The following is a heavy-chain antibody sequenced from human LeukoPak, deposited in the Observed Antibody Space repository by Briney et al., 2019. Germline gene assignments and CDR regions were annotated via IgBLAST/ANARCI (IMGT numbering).Heavy chain of an antibody. CDR1: GFTFSSYS. D-gene: IGHD6-19*01. V-gene: IGHV3-48*01. CDR3: VRLAGAVVGTSDFDY. Sequence: GGSLRLSCVASGFTFSSYSMNWVRQAPGKGLEWVSYINSGGDNTYYADSVKGRFTISRDKAKSSLYLQMNSLRAEDTAVCYCVRLAGAVVGTSDFDYWGQGTLVTVSS. CDR2: INSGGDNT. J-gene: IGHJ4*02.